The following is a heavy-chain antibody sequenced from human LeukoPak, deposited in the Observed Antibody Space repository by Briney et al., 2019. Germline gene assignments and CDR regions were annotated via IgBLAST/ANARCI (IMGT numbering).Heavy chain of an antibody. CDR3: AFRSYSGTYYGAFDI. J-gene: IGHJ3*02. V-gene: IGHV3-48*03. CDR2: ISSSGSSI. CDR1: GFAFSSYE. D-gene: IGHD1-26*01. Sequence: GGSLRLSCAASGFAFSSYEMNWVRQAPGKGLEWVSYISSSGSSIYYADSVKGRFTISRDNTKNSLYLQMNSLRAEDTAVYYCAFRSYSGTYYGAFDIWGQGTMVTVSS.